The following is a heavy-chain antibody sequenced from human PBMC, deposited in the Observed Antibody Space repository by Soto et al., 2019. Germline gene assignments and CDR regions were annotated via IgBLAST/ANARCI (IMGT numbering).Heavy chain of an antibody. CDR2: IYPGDSDT. Sequence: PGESLTISCQGSGYSSASYWIGWVRQMPGKDLEWMGIIYPGDSDTRYSPSFQGQVTISADKPLSTASLQWTSLKASDTALYYCARTRSFTLGFYYDGMDVWGQGTTVTVSS. D-gene: IGHD6-6*01. CDR3: ARTRSFTLGFYYDGMDV. V-gene: IGHV5-51*01. J-gene: IGHJ6*02. CDR1: GYSSASYW.